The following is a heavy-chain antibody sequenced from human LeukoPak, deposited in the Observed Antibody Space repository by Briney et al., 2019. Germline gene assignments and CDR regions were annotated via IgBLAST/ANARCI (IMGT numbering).Heavy chain of an antibody. J-gene: IGHJ4*02. CDR3: ARGLWGAAGMIPLPTFDY. CDR2: ISAYNGNT. CDR1: GYTFTSYG. Sequence: GASVKVSCKASGYTFTSYGISWVRQAPGQGLEWMGWISAYNGNTNYAQKLQGRVTMTTDTSTTTAYMELRSLKSDDTAVYYCARGLWGAAGMIPLPTFDYWGQGTLVTVSS. D-gene: IGHD6-13*01. V-gene: IGHV1-18*01.